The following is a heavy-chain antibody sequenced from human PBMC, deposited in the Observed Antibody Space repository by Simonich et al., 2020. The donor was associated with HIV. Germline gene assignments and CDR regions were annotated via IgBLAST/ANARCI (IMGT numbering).Heavy chain of an antibody. Sequence: EVQLVESGGGLVQPGGSLRLSCGAFGFTFSNYWMTWVRQAPGKGLEFVAKINQEGSTKNYVDSVKGRFTISRDNAKNSLYLQMDSLRVEDTAVYYCARDPQMSSFDIWGQGTVVTVSS. V-gene: IGHV3-7*01. J-gene: IGHJ3*02. CDR1: GFTFSNYW. CDR3: ARDPQMSSFDI. CDR2: INQEGSTK.